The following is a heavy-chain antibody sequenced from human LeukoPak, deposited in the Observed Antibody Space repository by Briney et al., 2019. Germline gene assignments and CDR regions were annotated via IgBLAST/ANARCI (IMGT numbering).Heavy chain of an antibody. CDR2: IYPGDSDT. V-gene: IGHV5-51*01. Sequence: GESLKISCEGSGYRFSTSWIGWVRQMPEKGLEWMGIIYPGDSDTRYSSSFQGQVTISADKSISTAYLQWSSLKASDTAMYYCARLAPAMVEDYWGQGTLVTVSS. CDR3: ARLAPAMVEDY. D-gene: IGHD5-18*01. J-gene: IGHJ4*02. CDR1: GYRFSTSW.